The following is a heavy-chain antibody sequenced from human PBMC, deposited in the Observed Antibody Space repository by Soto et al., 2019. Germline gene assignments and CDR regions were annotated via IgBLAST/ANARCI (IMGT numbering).Heavy chain of an antibody. V-gene: IGHV1-46*01. CDR3: ARSYVTSRPIDF. D-gene: IGHD3-10*02. CDR1: GYSLTSYY. Sequence: ASGKVSCKASGYSLTSYYMHWVRQAPGQGLEWMGISNPSGGSTNYAQKFQGRVTVSSDTSTSTGYMEMSSLRSGDTAMYYCARSYVTSRPIDFWGKGTLVTVSS. CDR2: SNPSGGST. J-gene: IGHJ4*02.